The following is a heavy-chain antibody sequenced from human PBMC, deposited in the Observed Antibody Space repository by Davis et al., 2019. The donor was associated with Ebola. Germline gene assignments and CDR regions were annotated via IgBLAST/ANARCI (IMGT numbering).Heavy chain of an antibody. CDR2: INAGNGNT. D-gene: IGHD1-1*01. CDR1: GYTFTSYA. J-gene: IGHJ4*02. V-gene: IGHV1-3*01. CDR3: ARAQFPTTSDH. Sequence: ASVKVSCKASGYTFTSYAMHWVRQAPGQRLEWMGWINAGNGNTKYSQKFRGRVTITRDTSTSTAYMEVGSLRSDDTAVFYCARAQFPTTSDHWGQGTLVTVSS.